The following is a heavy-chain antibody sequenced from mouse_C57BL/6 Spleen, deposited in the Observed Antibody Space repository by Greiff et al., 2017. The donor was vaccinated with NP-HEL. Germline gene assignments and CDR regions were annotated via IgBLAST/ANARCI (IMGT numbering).Heavy chain of an antibody. D-gene: IGHD3-3*01. CDR3: ARNVGDPYWYFDV. Sequence: QVQLKQSGPELVKPGASVKISCKASGYAFSSSWMNWVKQRPGKGLEWIGRIYPGDGDTNYNGKFKGKATLTADKSSSTAYMQLSSLTSEDSAVYFCARNVGDPYWYFDVWGTGTTVTVSS. CDR1: GYAFSSSW. V-gene: IGHV1-82*01. J-gene: IGHJ1*03. CDR2: IYPGDGDT.